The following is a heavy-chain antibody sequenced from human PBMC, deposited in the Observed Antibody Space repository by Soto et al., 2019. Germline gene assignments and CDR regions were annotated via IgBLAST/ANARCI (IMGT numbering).Heavy chain of an antibody. CDR2: IIPIFGTA. Sequence: QVQLVQSGAEVKKPGSSVKVSCKASGGTFSSYAISWVRQAPGQGLEWMGGIIPIFGTANYAQKFQGRVTITADESTSTAYMELSSLRSEDTAVYYCAREGYYDGSGYPDPPYWYFDLWGRGTLVTVSS. J-gene: IGHJ2*01. CDR1: GGTFSSYA. D-gene: IGHD3-22*01. V-gene: IGHV1-69*01. CDR3: AREGYYDGSGYPDPPYWYFDL.